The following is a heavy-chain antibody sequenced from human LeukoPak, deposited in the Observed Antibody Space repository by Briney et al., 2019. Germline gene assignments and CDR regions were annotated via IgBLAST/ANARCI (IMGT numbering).Heavy chain of an antibody. D-gene: IGHD4-17*01. Sequence: SETLSLTCTVSGGSISSYYWSWIRQPPGKGLEWIGYIYYSGSTNYNPSLKSRVTISVDTSKNQFSLKLSSVTAADTAAYYCARGLRLYYYFYYMDVWGKGTTVTVSS. CDR3: ARGLRLYYYFYYMDV. CDR1: GGSISSYY. CDR2: IYYSGST. J-gene: IGHJ6*03. V-gene: IGHV4-59*12.